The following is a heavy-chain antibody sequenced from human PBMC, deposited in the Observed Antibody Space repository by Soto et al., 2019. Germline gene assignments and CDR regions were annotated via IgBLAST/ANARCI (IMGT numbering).Heavy chain of an antibody. CDR1: GFPFSDYY. Sequence: GGSLRLSCAASGFPFSDYYMSWIRQAPGKGLEWVSYISSSSSYTNYADSVKGRFTISRDNAKNSLYLQMNSLRAEDTAVYYCARGGDILTGYYTLDYWGQGTLVTV. V-gene: IGHV3-11*05. CDR3: ARGGDILTGYYTLDY. D-gene: IGHD3-9*01. CDR2: ISSSSSYT. J-gene: IGHJ4*02.